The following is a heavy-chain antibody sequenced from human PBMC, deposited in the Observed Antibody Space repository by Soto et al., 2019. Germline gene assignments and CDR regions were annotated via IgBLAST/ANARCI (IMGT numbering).Heavy chain of an antibody. V-gene: IGHV2-5*02. CDR3: AQLTITFGGVIGLDAFDV. Sequence: QITLKESGRTLVEPTQTLTLTCTFSGFSLTTKGVGVGWIRQPPGQALEWLAVIYWDNDRRYSPSLRSRLDITKDTYNNQVVLTMTTLDPVDTGTYYCAQLTITFGGVIGLDAFDVWGQGAVVTVSS. J-gene: IGHJ3*01. D-gene: IGHD3-16*02. CDR1: GFSLTTKGVG. CDR2: IYWDNDR.